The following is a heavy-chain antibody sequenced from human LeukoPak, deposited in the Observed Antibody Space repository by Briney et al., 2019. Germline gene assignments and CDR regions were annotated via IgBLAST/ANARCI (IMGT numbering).Heavy chain of an antibody. CDR1: GFTFDDYA. D-gene: IGHD3-10*01. CDR2: ISWNSGSI. J-gene: IGHJ4*02. V-gene: IGHV3-9*01. Sequence: GGSLRLSCAASGFTFDDYAMHWVRQAPGKGPEWVSGISWNSGSIGYADSVKGRFTISRDNAKNSLYLQMNSLRAEDTALYYCAKGREYYYGSGSYFTYWGQGTLVTVSS. CDR3: AKGREYYYGSGSYFTY.